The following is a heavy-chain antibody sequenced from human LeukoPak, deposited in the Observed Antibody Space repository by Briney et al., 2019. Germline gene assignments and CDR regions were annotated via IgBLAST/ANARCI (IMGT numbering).Heavy chain of an antibody. Sequence: GGSLRLSCAASGFTFSSYGMHWVRQAPGKGLEWVAVISYDGSNKYYADSVKGRFTISRDNAKNTLYLQMNSLRAEDTAVYYCARGEGVSGWYVGDYWGQGTLVTVSA. CDR3: ARGEGVSGWYVGDY. D-gene: IGHD6-19*01. CDR1: GFTFSSYG. CDR2: ISYDGSNK. J-gene: IGHJ4*02. V-gene: IGHV3-30*03.